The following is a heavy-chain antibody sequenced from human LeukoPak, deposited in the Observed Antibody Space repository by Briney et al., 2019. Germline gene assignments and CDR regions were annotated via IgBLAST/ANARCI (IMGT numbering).Heavy chain of an antibody. CDR1: GDSISSGGYY. CDR2: IYYSGST. Sequence: PSGTLSLTCTVSGDSISSGGYYWSWIRQYPGKGLEWIGYIYYSGSTYYNPSLKSRITISVDTSKNQFSLKLSSVTAADTAVYYCARAQAHFDYWGQGTLVTVSS. V-gene: IGHV4-31*03. CDR3: ARAQAHFDY. J-gene: IGHJ4*02.